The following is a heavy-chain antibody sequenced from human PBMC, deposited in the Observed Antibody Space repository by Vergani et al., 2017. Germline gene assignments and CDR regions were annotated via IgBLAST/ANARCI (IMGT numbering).Heavy chain of an antibody. D-gene: IGHD3-10*01. V-gene: IGHV4-4*07. J-gene: IGHJ3*02. CDR1: GGSISSYY. CDR3: AREYIKYHYYYGSAGAFDI. Sequence: QVQLQESGPGLVKPSETLSLTCTVSGGSISSYYWSWIRQPAGKGLEWIGRIYTSGSTNYNPSLKSRVTMSVDTSKNQFSLKLSSVTAADTAVYYGAREYIKYHYYYGSAGAFDIWGQGTMVTVSS. CDR2: IYTSGST.